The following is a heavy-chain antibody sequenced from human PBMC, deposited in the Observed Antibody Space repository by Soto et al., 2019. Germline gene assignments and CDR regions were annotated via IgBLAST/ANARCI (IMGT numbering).Heavy chain of an antibody. J-gene: IGHJ4*02. V-gene: IGHV1-18*01. CDR2: ISAYNGNT. Sequence: QVQLVQSGAEVKKPGASVKVSCKASGYTFASHAISWMRQAPGQGLEWMGWISAYNGNTNDAQKLQGRVTMTTDTTTSTAYMELRSLRSDETAVYYCARDPAPPDCWGQGTLVTVSS. CDR3: ARDPAPPDC. CDR1: GYTFASHA.